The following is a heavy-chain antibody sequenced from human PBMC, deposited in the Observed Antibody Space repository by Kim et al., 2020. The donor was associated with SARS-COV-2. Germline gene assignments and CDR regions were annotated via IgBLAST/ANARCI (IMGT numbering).Heavy chain of an antibody. V-gene: IGHV3-74*03. D-gene: IGHD2-15*01. J-gene: IGHJ4*02. CDR1: GFIFSSHW. CDR3: VREGVQCSGGTCYWVTFDN. CDR2: INGDGSSI. Sequence: GGSLRLSCAASGFIFSSHWMHWIRQAPGKGLVWVSRINGDGSSIEYADSAKGRFTISRDNAKNTLHLQMNSLRAEDTAVYYCVREGVQCSGGTCYWVTFDNWGQGTLVTVSS.